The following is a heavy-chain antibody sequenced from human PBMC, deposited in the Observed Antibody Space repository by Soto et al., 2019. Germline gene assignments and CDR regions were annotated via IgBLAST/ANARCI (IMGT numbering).Heavy chain of an antibody. Sequence: SETLSLTCTVSGGSISSTDYYWDWIRQPPGKGLEWIGTIDYRGYTFYSQFLRGRVTISVDTSSNQFSLKLSSVTAADTAVYYCVRHTTGHDYFEYWGQGKLVTVSS. D-gene: IGHD3-9*01. J-gene: IGHJ4*02. CDR3: VRHTTGHDYFEY. CDR1: GGSISSTDYY. CDR2: IDYRGYT. V-gene: IGHV4-39*01.